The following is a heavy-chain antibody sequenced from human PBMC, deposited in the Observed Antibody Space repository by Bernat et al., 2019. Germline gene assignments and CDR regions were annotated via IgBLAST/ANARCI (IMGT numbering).Heavy chain of an antibody. Sequence: VHLEESGGGLVEPGGSLTLSCAASEFTFTNAWLGWVRQAPGKGLEWVAVISYDGSNKYYADSVKGRFTISRDNSKNTLYLQMNSLRAEDTAVYYCARDPLAAAARGAFDIWGQGTMVTVSS. CDR3: ARDPLAAAARGAFDI. V-gene: IGHV3-30*01. D-gene: IGHD6-13*01. CDR1: EFTFTNAW. J-gene: IGHJ3*02. CDR2: ISYDGSNK.